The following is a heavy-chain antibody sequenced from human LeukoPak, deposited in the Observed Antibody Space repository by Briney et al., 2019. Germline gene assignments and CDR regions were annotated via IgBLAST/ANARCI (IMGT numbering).Heavy chain of an antibody. CDR3: ARGGILESCDY. V-gene: IGHV3-30-3*01. J-gene: IGHJ4*02. CDR2: ISYDGSNK. D-gene: IGHD3-3*01. CDR1: GFTFSSYA. Sequence: GGSPRLSCAASGFTFSSYAMHWVRQAPGKGLEWVAVISYDGSNKYYADSVKGRFTISRDNSKNTLYLQMNSLRAEDTAVYYCARGGILESCDYWGQGTLVTVSS.